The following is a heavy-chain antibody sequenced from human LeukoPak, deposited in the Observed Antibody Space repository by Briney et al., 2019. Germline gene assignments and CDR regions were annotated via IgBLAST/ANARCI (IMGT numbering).Heavy chain of an antibody. J-gene: IGHJ4*02. CDR3: ATDWGIHSPVTTGPLRY. Sequence: GASVKVSCKVSGYTLTELSMHWVRQAPGKGLEWMGGFDPEDGETIYAQKFQGRVTMTEDTSTDTAYMELSSLRSEDTAVYYCATDWGIHSPVTTGPLRYWGQGTLATVSS. V-gene: IGHV1-24*01. CDR1: GYTLTELS. CDR2: FDPEDGET. D-gene: IGHD4-17*01.